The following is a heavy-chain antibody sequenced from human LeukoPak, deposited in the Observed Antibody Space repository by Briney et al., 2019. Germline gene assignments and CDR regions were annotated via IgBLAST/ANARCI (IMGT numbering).Heavy chain of an antibody. J-gene: IGHJ4*02. D-gene: IGHD4-17*01. Sequence: GGSLRLSCVASGFIFRNHWMSWVRQAPGRGLEWVAHIKQDGSEKHYVDSVEGRFTLSRDDAKNSLYLRMNSLRVDDSAVYYCARGPDYGARVDYLDYWGQGALVTVSS. CDR1: GFIFRNHW. CDR3: ARGPDYGARVDYLDY. CDR2: IKQDGSEK. V-gene: IGHV3-7*01.